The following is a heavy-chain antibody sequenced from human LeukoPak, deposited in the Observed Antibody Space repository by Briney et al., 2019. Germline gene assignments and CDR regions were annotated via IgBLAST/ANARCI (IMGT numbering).Heavy chain of an antibody. V-gene: IGHV3-30*02. Sequence: PGGSLGLSCAASGFTFSSYGMHWVRQAPGKGLEWVAFIRYDGSNKYYADSVKGRFTISRDNSKNTLYLQMNSLRAEDTAVYYCAKGLGAEDHYMDVWGKGTTVTISS. CDR1: GFTFSSYG. CDR2: IRYDGSNK. CDR3: AKGLGAEDHYMDV. J-gene: IGHJ6*03.